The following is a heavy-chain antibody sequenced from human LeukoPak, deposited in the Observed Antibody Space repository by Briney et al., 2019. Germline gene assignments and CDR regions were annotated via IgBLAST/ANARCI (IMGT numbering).Heavy chain of an antibody. D-gene: IGHD5-18*01. V-gene: IGHV1-69*05. Sequence: ASVKVSCKASGGTFSSYAISWVRQAPGQGLEWMGGIIPIFGTANYAQKFQGRVTITTDESTSTAYMELSSLRSEDTAVYYCARSTAMVLTLDYWGQGTLVTVSS. CDR1: GGTFSSYA. CDR3: ARSTAMVLTLDY. J-gene: IGHJ4*02. CDR2: IIPIFGTA.